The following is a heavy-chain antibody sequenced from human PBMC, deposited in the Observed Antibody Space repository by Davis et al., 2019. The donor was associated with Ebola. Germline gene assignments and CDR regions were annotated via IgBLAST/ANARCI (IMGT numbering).Heavy chain of an antibody. J-gene: IGHJ6*02. Sequence: SLKTSCAASGITFSSYVMHWVRQAPGKGLEWVAFIRYDGSTKYYEDSVNGRFTISRDNPKNTLYQQMNSLRAEDTAVYYCAKDGGSGYYYGSGYYYGMDVWGQGTTVTVSS. CDR2: IRYDGSTK. CDR1: GITFSSYV. D-gene: IGHD3-22*01. CDR3: AKDGGSGYYYGSGYYYGMDV. V-gene: IGHV3-30*02.